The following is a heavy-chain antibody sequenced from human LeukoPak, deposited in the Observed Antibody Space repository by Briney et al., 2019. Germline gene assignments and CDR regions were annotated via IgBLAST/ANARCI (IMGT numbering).Heavy chain of an antibody. CDR1: GFSFTNAW. J-gene: IGHJ3*02. CDR3: ARAGRGLSSSWSRGAFDI. D-gene: IGHD6-13*01. V-gene: IGHV3-64*01. CDR2: ISSNGGST. Sequence: PGGSLRLSCAASGFSFTNAWMSWVRQAPGKGLEYVSAISSNGGSTYYANSVKGRFTISRDNSKNTLYLQMGSLRAEDMAVYYCARAGRGLSSSWSRGAFDIWGQGTMVTVSS.